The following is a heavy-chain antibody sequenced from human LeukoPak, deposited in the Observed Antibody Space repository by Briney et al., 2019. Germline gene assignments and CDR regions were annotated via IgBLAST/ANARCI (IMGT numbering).Heavy chain of an antibody. J-gene: IGHJ6*02. CDR1: GFTFSSYG. CDR2: IWYDGSNK. D-gene: IGHD3-10*01. Sequence: GRSLRLSCAASGFTFSSYGMHWVRQAPGKGLEWVAVIWYDGSNKYYADSVKGRFTISRDNSKNTLYLQMNSLRAEDTAVYYCVRVQGSGVWIDMDVWGQGTTVTVSS. V-gene: IGHV3-33*01. CDR3: VRVQGSGVWIDMDV.